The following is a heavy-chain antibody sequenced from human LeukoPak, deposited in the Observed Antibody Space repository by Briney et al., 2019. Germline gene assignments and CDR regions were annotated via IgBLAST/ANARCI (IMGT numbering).Heavy chain of an antibody. V-gene: IGHV3-74*01. D-gene: IGHD3-10*01. CDR1: GFTFSDYW. J-gene: IGHJ4*02. CDR2: INTDGSIT. CDR3: ARDRGPRTGFMVREAYDY. Sequence: GESLKISCAASGFTFSDYWIHWVRQAPGKGLVWVSRINTDGSITNYADSVKGRFSISRDNAKNTLYLQMSSLRAEDTAVYYCARDRGPRTGFMVREAYDYWGQGTLVTVSS.